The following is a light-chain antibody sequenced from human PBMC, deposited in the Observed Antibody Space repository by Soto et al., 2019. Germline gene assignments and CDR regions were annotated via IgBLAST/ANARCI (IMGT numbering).Light chain of an antibody. V-gene: IGLV2-11*01. J-gene: IGLJ1*01. CDR2: DVT. CDR1: SSDVGGSNH. CDR3: CSHAGSYYV. Sequence: QSVLTQHRSVSGSPGQSVTISCTGTSSDVGGSNHVSWYQQHPGKAPKLMFYDVTNRPSGVPDRFSGSKSGNTASLTISGLQADDEADYCCCSHAGSYYVFGTGTKLTVL.